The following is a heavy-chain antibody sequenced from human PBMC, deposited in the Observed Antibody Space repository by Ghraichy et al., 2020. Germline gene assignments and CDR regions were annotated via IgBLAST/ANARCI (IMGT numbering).Heavy chain of an antibody. CDR2: IYYSGST. V-gene: IGHV4-39*01. CDR3: ARQADIVVVPAATSPVNWFDP. J-gene: IGHJ5*02. CDR1: GGSISSSSYY. D-gene: IGHD2-2*01. Sequence: SETLSLTCTVSGGSISSSSYYWGWIRQPPGKGLEWIGSIYYSGSTYYNPSLKSRVTISVDTSKNQFSLKLSSVTAADTAVYYCARQADIVVVPAATSPVNWFDPWGQGTLVTVSS.